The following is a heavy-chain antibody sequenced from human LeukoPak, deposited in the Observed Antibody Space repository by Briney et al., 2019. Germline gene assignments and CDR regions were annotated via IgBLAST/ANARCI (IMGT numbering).Heavy chain of an antibody. CDR2: INYSGST. CDR3: ARPAAADPNWFDP. Sequence: SETLSLTCTVSGGSVSSTNYYWGWIRQPPGKGLEWIGSINYSGSTYYNPSLKSRVTISVDTSKNQFSLKLSSVTAADTAVYYCARPAAADPNWFDPWGQGTLVTVSS. D-gene: IGHD6-13*01. J-gene: IGHJ5*02. V-gene: IGHV4-39*01. CDR1: GGSVSSTNYY.